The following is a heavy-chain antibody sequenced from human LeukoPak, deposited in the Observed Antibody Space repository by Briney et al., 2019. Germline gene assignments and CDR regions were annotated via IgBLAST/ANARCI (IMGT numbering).Heavy chain of an antibody. J-gene: IGHJ1*01. V-gene: IGHV3-23*01. CDR3: AKGIVVVVAATPEYFQH. CDR1: GFTFSSYA. Sequence: GGSLRLSCAASGFTFSSYAMSWVRQAPGKGLEWVSDISGSGGSTYYADSVKGRFTISRDNFKNTLYLQMNSLRGEDTAVYYCAKGIVVVVAATPEYFQHWGQGTLVTVSS. CDR2: ISGSGGST. D-gene: IGHD2-15*01.